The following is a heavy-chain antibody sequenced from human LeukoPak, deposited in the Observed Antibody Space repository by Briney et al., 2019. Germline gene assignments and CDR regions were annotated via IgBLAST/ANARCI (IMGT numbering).Heavy chain of an antibody. J-gene: IGHJ3*01. Sequence: ASVKGSCKASGYTFTGYYMHWVRQAPGQGLEWMGWINPDSGGTNNAQKFQGRVTMTRDTSISTAYMELSRLRSDDTAVYYCARTFYDTLDSDAFDFWGQGTMVTVSS. CDR3: ARTFYDTLDSDAFDF. CDR2: INPDSGGT. D-gene: IGHD2/OR15-2a*01. CDR1: GYTFTGYY. V-gene: IGHV1-2*02.